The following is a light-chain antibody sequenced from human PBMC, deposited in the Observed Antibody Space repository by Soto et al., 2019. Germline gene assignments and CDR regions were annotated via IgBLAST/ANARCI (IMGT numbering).Light chain of an antibody. CDR3: QQLFDSPIT. Sequence: DIQMTQSPSILSASVGDRVTITCRASQSIRSWLAWYQQKPGKAPKLLIYDAYSLESGVPSRFSGTVSGTEFSLTITSLQPEDFATYYCQQLFDSPITFGQGTRLEIK. J-gene: IGKJ5*01. CDR1: QSIRSW. CDR2: DAY. V-gene: IGKV1-5*01.